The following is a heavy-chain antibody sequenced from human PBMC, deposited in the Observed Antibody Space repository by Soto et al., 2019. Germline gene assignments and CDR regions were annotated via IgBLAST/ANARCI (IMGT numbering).Heavy chain of an antibody. CDR2: ISYDGSNE. CDR1: GFTFSSYA. Sequence: QVQLVESGGGVVQPGRSLRLSCAASGFTFSSYALHWVRQAPGKGLEWVAVISYDGSNEYYADSVKGRFTISRENSKNTLYLQMNSLRADDTAVYYCARGGTLVRGVWGNSWFDPWGQGTLVTVSS. CDR3: ARGGTLVRGVWGNSWFDP. D-gene: IGHD3-10*01. J-gene: IGHJ5*02. V-gene: IGHV3-30-3*01.